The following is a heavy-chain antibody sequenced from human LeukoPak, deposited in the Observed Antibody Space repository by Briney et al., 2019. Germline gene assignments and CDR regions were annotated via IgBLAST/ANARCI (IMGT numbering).Heavy chain of an antibody. CDR1: GYTFTSYD. V-gene: IGHV1-8*03. Sequence: GASVEVSCKASGYTFTSYDINWVRQATGQGLEWMGWMNPNSGNTGYAQKFQGRVTITRNTSISTAYMELSSLRSEDTAVYYCARNVEYSSSSYYMDVWGKGTTVTVSS. CDR2: MNPNSGNT. D-gene: IGHD6-6*01. CDR3: ARNVEYSSSSYYMDV. J-gene: IGHJ6*03.